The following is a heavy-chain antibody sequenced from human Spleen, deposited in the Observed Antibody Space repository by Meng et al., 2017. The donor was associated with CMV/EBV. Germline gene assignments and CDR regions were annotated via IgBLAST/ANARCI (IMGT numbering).Heavy chain of an antibody. J-gene: IGHJ4*02. Sequence: SETLSLTCTVSGGSISSSSYYWGWIRQPPGKGLEWIGTISHGGGTYYNPSLKSRVTISIDTSKKQFSLNLNSVTAADTAVYFCARVGEADNWNYFDYWGQGTLVTVSS. CDR2: ISHGGGT. CDR3: ARVGEADNWNYFDY. D-gene: IGHD1-20*01. CDR1: GGSISSSSYY. V-gene: IGHV4-39*07.